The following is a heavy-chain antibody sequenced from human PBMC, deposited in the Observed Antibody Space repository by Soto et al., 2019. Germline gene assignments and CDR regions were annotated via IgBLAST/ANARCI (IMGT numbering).Heavy chain of an antibody. V-gene: IGHV1-18*01. Sequence: QVHLVQSGAEVKKPGASVKVSCKASGYTFTSYGITWVRQAPGQGLEWRGWISAHNGNTDYAQKLQGRVIVTRDTSTSTAYMALRSLISDDTAVYYCARGRYGDYWGQGALVPVSS. CDR1: GYTFTSYG. CDR3: ARGRYGDY. CDR2: ISAHNGNT. D-gene: IGHD1-1*01. J-gene: IGHJ4*02.